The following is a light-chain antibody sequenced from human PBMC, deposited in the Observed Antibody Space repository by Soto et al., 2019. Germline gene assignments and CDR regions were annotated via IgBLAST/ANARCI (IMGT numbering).Light chain of an antibody. CDR3: QQSYSTPLFT. J-gene: IGKJ3*01. Sequence: DIQMTQSPSSLSASGGDRVTITCRASQSISTYLNWYQQKPGKAPKLLIYSASTLQSGVPSRFSGSGSGTDFTLTISNLQPEDFATYYCQQSYSTPLFTFGPGTKVDIK. CDR2: SAS. V-gene: IGKV1-39*01. CDR1: QSISTY.